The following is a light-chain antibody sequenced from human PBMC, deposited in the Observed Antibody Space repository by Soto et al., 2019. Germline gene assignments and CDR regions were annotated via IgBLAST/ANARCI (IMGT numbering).Light chain of an antibody. Sequence: SALTQPPSASGTPGQRVTISCSGSSSNIGSKTVNWYQQLPGTAPKLLIYSNYQRPSGVPDRFSGSKSGTSASLAISGLQSEDEADYCCSAWDASLNGYVFGTGTKVTVL. CDR2: SNY. CDR1: SSNIGSKT. J-gene: IGLJ1*01. V-gene: IGLV1-44*01. CDR3: SAWDASLNGYV.